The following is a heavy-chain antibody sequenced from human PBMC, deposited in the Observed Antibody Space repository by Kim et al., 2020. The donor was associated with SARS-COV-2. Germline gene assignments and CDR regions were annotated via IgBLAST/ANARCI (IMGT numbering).Heavy chain of an antibody. CDR3: ARGLVVVAAWYYFDY. CDR2: IYYSGST. V-gene: IGHV4-39*01. CDR1: GGSISSSSYY. D-gene: IGHD2-15*01. Sequence: SETLSLTCTVSGGSISSSSYYWGWIRQPPGKGLEWIGSIYYSGSTYYNPSLKSRVTISVDTSKNQFSLKLSSVTAADTAVYYCARGLVVVAAWYYFDYWGQGTLVTVSS. J-gene: IGHJ4*02.